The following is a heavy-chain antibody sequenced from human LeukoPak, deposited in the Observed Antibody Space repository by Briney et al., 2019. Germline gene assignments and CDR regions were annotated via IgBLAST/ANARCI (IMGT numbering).Heavy chain of an antibody. CDR2: ISGGGDNT. Sequence: GGSLRLSCAASGLTFSSYAMSWVRQAPGKGLEWVSAISGGGDNTYYADSVKGRFTISRDNSKNTLNLQMNSLRAEDTAIYYCAKEVHGSGTIKLDLWGQGTLATVSS. V-gene: IGHV3-23*01. D-gene: IGHD3-10*01. CDR3: AKEVHGSGTIKLDL. CDR1: GLTFSSYA. J-gene: IGHJ5*02.